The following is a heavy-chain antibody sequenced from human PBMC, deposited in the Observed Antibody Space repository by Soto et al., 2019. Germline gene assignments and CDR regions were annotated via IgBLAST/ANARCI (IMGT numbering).Heavy chain of an antibody. Sequence: ASVKVSCKASGYTFTSYYMHWVRQAPGQGLEWMGIINPSGGSTGYAQKFQGGVTMTRDTSTSTVYMELSSLRSEDTAVYYCARDYDNYDSSGYYYPTFGAFDIWGDGIMVTV. D-gene: IGHD3-22*01. V-gene: IGHV1-46*01. J-gene: IGHJ3*02. CDR3: ARDYDNYDSSGYYYPTFGAFDI. CDR1: GYTFTSYY. CDR2: INPSGGST.